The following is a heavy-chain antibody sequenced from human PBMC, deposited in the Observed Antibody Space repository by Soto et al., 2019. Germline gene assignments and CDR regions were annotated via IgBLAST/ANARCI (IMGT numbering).Heavy chain of an antibody. Sequence: QFQLVESGGGLVKPGGSLRLSCAASEFTFSDYYMSWIRKAPGKGLEWVSYISDSSTHTNYADSVKGRFTISRDNAKNSLYLQMNSLRAEDTAVYYCARDRRYGSPSYYYRYWGQGTLVTVSS. J-gene: IGHJ4*02. CDR2: ISDSSTHT. CDR3: ARDRRYGSPSYYYRY. V-gene: IGHV3-11*05. CDR1: EFTFSDYY. D-gene: IGHD3-10*01.